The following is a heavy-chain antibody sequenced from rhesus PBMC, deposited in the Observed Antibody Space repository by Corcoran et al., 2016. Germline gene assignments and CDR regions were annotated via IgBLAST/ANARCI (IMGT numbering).Heavy chain of an antibody. Sequence: EVQLVESGGGLVQPGGSLRLSCAASGFTFSSYAMQWVHQAPGKGLEWLSAIGPGGDTYSADAVKGRFTISRDNAKNAWYLQMNSLRAEDTAVYYCAREVGSNHFDYWGQGVLVTVSS. V-gene: IGHV3-72*01. CDR2: IGPGGDT. J-gene: IGHJ4*01. CDR3: AREVGSNHFDY. D-gene: IGHD6-19*01. CDR1: GFTFSSYA.